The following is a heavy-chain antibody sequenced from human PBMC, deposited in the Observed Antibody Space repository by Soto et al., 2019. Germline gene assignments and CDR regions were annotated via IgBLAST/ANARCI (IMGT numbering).Heavy chain of an antibody. Sequence: EVQLLESGGGLVQPGGSLRLSCAASGFTFSDYAMSWVRQAPGKGLEWVSSISTSGGNTYYADSVKGRFTISRHHSQNTLYLQMNSLRAEDTAVYYCAKERTGKVDYWGQGTLVTVSS. CDR3: AKERTGKVDY. J-gene: IGHJ4*02. V-gene: IGHV3-23*01. CDR1: GFTFSDYA. CDR2: ISTSGGNT.